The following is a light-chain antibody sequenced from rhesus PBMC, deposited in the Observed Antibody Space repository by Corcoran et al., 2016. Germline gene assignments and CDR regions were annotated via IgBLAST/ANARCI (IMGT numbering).Light chain of an antibody. J-gene: IGKJ1*01. CDR2: KEL. CDR3: QQYNSAPRT. V-gene: IGKV1-21*01. CDR1: QGISSW. Sequence: DIQMTQSPSSLSASVGDRVTITCRASQGISSWLAWYEQKPGNAPQLLIYKELSLQRGVPSRFSGSGSGTVFTLPISSLQPEDFATYYCQQYNSAPRTFGQGTKVEIK.